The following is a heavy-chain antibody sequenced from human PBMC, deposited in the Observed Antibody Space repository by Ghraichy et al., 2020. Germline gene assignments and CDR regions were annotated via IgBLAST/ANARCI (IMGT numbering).Heavy chain of an antibody. J-gene: IGHJ6*02. V-gene: IGHV4-31*03. Sequence: SQTLSLTCTVSGGSISSGGYYWSWIRQHPGKGLEWIGYIYYSGSTYYNPSLKSRVTISVDTSKNQFSLKLSSVTAADTAVYYCARDLRGAGHPHYGMDVWGQGTTVTVSS. CDR2: IYYSGST. CDR1: GGSISSGGYY. CDR3: ARDLRGAGHPHYGMDV. D-gene: IGHD1-26*01.